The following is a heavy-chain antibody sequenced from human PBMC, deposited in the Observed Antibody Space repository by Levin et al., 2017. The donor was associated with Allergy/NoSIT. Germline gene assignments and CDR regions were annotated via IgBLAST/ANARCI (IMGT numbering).Heavy chain of an antibody. V-gene: IGHV3-23*01. CDR3: AKTFSERIAVAGIDY. J-gene: IGHJ4*02. CDR1: GFTFSSYA. CDR2: ISGSGGST. Sequence: GESLKISCAASGFTFSSYAMSWVRQAPGKGLEWVSAISGSGGSTYYADPVKGRFTISRDNSKNTLYLQMNSLRAEDTAVYYCAKTFSERIAVAGIDYWGQGTLVTVSS. D-gene: IGHD6-19*01.